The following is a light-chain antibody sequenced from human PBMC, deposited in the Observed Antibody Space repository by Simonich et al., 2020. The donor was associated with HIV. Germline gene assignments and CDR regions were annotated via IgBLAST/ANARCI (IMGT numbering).Light chain of an antibody. CDR2: LGS. Sequence: EIVMTQSPLSLPVTPAEPASISCSSIQSLRHIHGYNYLEWYLPKPGHSPQLLIYLGSTRASGGPDRFSGSGSGTDFTLKISRVEAEDVGVYYCMQALQTPRTFGQGTKVEIK. V-gene: IGKV2-28*01. J-gene: IGKJ1*01. CDR3: MQALQTPRT. CDR1: QSLRHIHGYNY.